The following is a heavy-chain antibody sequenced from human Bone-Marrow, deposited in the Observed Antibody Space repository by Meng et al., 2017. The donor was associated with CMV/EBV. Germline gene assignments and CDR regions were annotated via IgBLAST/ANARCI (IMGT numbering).Heavy chain of an antibody. V-gene: IGHV4-39*07. J-gene: IGHJ5*02. CDR1: GGSINIGGYY. D-gene: IGHD3-9*01. CDR3: ARTFYDSLTGYSP. CDR2: LSFSGST. Sequence: SETLSLTFTVSGGSINIGGYYWGWIRQPPGKGLEWLGGLSFSGSTYYSPSLKSRITVSRDTSKNQFSLRLTSVTAADTGFYYCARTFYDSLTGYSPWGQGTLVTASS.